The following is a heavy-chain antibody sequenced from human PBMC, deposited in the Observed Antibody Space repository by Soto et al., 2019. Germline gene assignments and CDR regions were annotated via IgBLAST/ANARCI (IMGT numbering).Heavy chain of an antibody. CDR2: IWYDGSNK. CDR1: GFTFSSYG. Sequence: QVQLVESGGGVVQPGRSLRLSCAASGFTFSSYGMHWVRQAPGKGLEWVAVIWYDGSNKYYADSVKGRFTISRDNSKNTLYLQMNSLRAEDTAVYYCARDPSYYDSSGYYLGDYYYYGMDVWGQGTTVTVSS. CDR3: ARDPSYYDSSGYYLGDYYYYGMDV. D-gene: IGHD3-22*01. J-gene: IGHJ6*02. V-gene: IGHV3-33*01.